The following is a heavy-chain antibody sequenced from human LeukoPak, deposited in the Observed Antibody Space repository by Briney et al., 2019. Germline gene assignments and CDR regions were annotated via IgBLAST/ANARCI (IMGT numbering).Heavy chain of an antibody. CDR3: ASESGYGNAFDI. V-gene: IGHV3-21*01. J-gene: IGHJ3*02. CDR1: GFTFSSYS. CDR2: ISSSSSYI. D-gene: IGHD5-18*01. Sequence: GGSLRPSCAASGFTFSSYSMNWVRQAPGKGLEWVSSISSSSSYIYYADSVKGRFTISRDNAKNSLYLQMNSLRAEDTAVYYCASESGYGNAFDIWGQGTMVTVSS.